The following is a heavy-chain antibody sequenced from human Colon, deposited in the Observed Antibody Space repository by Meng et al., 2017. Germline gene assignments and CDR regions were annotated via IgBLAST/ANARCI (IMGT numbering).Heavy chain of an antibody. CDR2: IDHFGIS. D-gene: IGHD4-17*01. V-gene: IGHV4-34*01. CDR3: ATGLRHGDWFDP. Sequence: QAQIHRWGPGLLQPPTTPSPTCAVSVGSFSGLYWSGIRQPPGKGLEWIGEIDHFGISNYNSSLKGRLTMSVDTSKKQISLTLTSVTAADTAVYYCATGLRHGDWFDPWGPGTLVTVSS. CDR1: VGSFSGLY. J-gene: IGHJ5*02.